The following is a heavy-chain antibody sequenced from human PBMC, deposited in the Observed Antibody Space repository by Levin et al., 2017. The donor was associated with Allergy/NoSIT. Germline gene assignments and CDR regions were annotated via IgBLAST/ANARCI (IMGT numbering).Heavy chain of an antibody. D-gene: IGHD3-9*01. CDR2: INHSGNT. CDR1: GGSSSGYY. Sequence: TSETLSLTCADYGGSSSGYYWSWIRQPPGKGLEWIGEINHSGNTNSNPSLKSRVTISVDTSKNQFSLNLSSVTAEDTAVYYCARGVRYFATWGQGTMVTVSS. V-gene: IGHV4-34*01. J-gene: IGHJ3*01. CDR3: ARGVRYFAT.